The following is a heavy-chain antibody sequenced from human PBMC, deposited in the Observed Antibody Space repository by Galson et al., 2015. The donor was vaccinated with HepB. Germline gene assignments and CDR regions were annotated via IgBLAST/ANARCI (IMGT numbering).Heavy chain of an antibody. CDR3: ARGTVVVPAAMNYGMDV. J-gene: IGHJ6*02. V-gene: IGHV1-69*01. D-gene: IGHD2-2*01. Sequence: SCKASGGTFSSYAISWVRQAPGQGLEWMGGIIPIFGTANYAQKFQGRVTITADESTSTAYMELSSLRSEDTAVYYCARGTVVVPAAMNYGMDVWGQGTTVTVSS. CDR2: IIPIFGTA. CDR1: GGTFSSYA.